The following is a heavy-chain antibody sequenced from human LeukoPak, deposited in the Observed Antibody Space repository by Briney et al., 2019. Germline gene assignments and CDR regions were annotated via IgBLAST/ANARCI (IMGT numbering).Heavy chain of an antibody. D-gene: IGHD4-23*01. V-gene: IGHV4-39*01. Sequence: PSETLSLTCTVSGGSISSSTHYWGWIRQPPGKGLEWIVGIYYSGSTYYNPSLKSRVTISVDTSKNQFSLKLSSVTAADTAVYYCARRGYGGFLDWFDPWGQGILVTVSS. CDR2: IYYSGST. CDR1: GGSISSSTHY. CDR3: ARRGYGGFLDWFDP. J-gene: IGHJ5*02.